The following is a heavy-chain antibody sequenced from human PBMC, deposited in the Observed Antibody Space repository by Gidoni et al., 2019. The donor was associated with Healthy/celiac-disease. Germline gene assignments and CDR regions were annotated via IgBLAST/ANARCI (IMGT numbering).Heavy chain of an antibody. D-gene: IGHD3-16*01. J-gene: IGHJ6*03. CDR1: GGSISSSSYY. Sequence: QLQLQESGPGLVKPSETLSLTCTVSGGSISSSSYYWGWIRQPPGKGLEWIESIYYSGRTYYNPSLNSRVTISVDTSKNQFSLKLSSVTAADTAVYYCARTYYPYYYYYYMDVWGKGTTVTVSS. CDR3: ARTYYPYYYYYYMDV. CDR2: IYYSGRT. V-gene: IGHV4-39*01.